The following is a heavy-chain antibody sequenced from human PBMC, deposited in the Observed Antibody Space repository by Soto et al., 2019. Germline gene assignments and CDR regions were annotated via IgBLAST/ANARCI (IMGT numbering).Heavy chain of an antibody. CDR2: IDPSDSYT. J-gene: IGHJ6*02. Sequence: EVQLVQSGAEVKKPGESLRISCQGSGYSFTSYWISWLRQMPGKGLEWMGRIDPSDSYTNYSPSFQGHVTISADKSISTAYLHWSSLKASDTAMYYCARLVMAKRRGYYGMDVWGQGTTVTISS. CDR1: GYSFTSYW. V-gene: IGHV5-10-1*01. D-gene: IGHD2-21*01. CDR3: ARLVMAKRRGYYGMDV.